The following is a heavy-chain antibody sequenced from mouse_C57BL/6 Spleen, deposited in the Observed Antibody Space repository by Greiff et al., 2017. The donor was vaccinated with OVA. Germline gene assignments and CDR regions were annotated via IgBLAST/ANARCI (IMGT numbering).Heavy chain of an antibody. CDR2: IDPSDSYT. Sequence: VQLQQPGAELVMPGASVKLSCKASGYTFTSYWMHWVKQRPGQGLEWIGEIDPSDSYTNYNQKFKGKSTLTVDKPSSTAYMQLSRTSSEDSAVYYCARRAMVTTKYVAYWGQGTTLTVSS. CDR3: ARRAMVTTKYVAY. D-gene: IGHD2-2*01. CDR1: GYTFTSYW. J-gene: IGHJ2*01. V-gene: IGHV1-69*01.